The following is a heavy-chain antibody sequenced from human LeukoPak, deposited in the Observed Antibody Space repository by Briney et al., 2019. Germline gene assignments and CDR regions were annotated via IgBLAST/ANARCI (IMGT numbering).Heavy chain of an antibody. J-gene: IGHJ4*02. Sequence: GRSLRLSCAASGFTLGDYDIHWVRQAPGKGAEWVSSISSNSDTIAYAEPVKGRFTVSRDNTINSLYLQMDSLRVEDTALYYCLTSSFDHWGQGTLVTVSS. CDR1: GFTLGDYD. CDR2: ISSNSDTI. V-gene: IGHV3-9*01. CDR3: LTSSFDH.